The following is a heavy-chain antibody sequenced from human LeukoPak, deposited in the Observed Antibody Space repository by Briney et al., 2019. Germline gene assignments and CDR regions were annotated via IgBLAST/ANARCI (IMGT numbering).Heavy chain of an antibody. V-gene: IGHV1-69*13. D-gene: IGHD3-3*01. Sequence: ASVKVSCKASGGTFSSYAISWVRQAPGQGLEWMGGIIPIFGTANYAQKFQGRVTITADESTSTAYMELSSLRSDDTAVYYCARDSDFWSGYSFYYYGMDVWGQGTTVTVSS. CDR2: IIPIFGTA. J-gene: IGHJ6*02. CDR3: ARDSDFWSGYSFYYYGMDV. CDR1: GGTFSSYA.